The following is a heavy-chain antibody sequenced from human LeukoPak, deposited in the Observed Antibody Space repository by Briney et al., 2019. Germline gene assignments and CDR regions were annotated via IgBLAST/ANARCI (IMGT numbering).Heavy chain of an antibody. CDR2: IYSGGST. CDR3: AKAGGSGYYNDAFDI. D-gene: IGHD3-22*01. V-gene: IGHV3-53*05. CDR1: GFTVSSNY. Sequence: GGSLRLSCAASGFTVSSNYMSWVRQAPGKGLGWVSVIYSGGSTYYADTVKGGFTISRDNSKNSLYLQMNSLRAEDTALYYCAKAGGSGYYNDAFDIWGQGTMVTVSS. J-gene: IGHJ3*02.